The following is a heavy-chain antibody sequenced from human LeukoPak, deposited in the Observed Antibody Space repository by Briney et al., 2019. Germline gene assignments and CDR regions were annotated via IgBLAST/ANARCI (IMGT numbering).Heavy chain of an antibody. Sequence: SGGSLRLSCAASGFTFSDYYMSWIRQAPGMELEWISYINTSGSTIYYADSVKGRFTISRDNAKNSLYLQMNSLRAEDTAVYYCARTPITSDEWLLRYYYYYMDVWGKGTTVTVSS. V-gene: IGHV3-11*04. CDR3: ARTPITSDEWLLRYYYYYMDV. J-gene: IGHJ6*03. D-gene: IGHD3-3*01. CDR2: INTSGSTI. CDR1: GFTFSDYY.